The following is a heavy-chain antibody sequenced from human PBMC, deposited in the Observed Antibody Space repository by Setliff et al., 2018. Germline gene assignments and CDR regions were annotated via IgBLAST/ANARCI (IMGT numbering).Heavy chain of an antibody. Sequence: GASVKVSCKASGETFTRYSIHWVRQAPGQRLEWIGYMDTGTGKEEYSQKFRDRVTIIRDTSATTAYVELHSLRVEDTAVYFCARDPRDGSSSPMADNWGQGTLVTVSS. CDR1: GETFTRYS. J-gene: IGHJ4*02. V-gene: IGHV1-3*04. CDR3: ARDPRDGSSSPMADN. D-gene: IGHD3-10*01. CDR2: MDTGTGKE.